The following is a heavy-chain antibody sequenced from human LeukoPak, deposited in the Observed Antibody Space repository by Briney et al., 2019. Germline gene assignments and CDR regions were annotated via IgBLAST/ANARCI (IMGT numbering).Heavy chain of an antibody. CDR1: GFSFSNYG. Sequence: GGTLRLSCAASGFSFSNYGMNWARQAPGKGLEWVSGIIGSGAMTYYADSVKGRFTISRDDSKNTLYLQMNSLRAEDTAVYYCAKFTRTLVRGALVNWGQGTLVTVSS. J-gene: IGHJ4*02. CDR3: AKFTRTLVRGALVN. D-gene: IGHD3-10*01. CDR2: IIGSGAMT. V-gene: IGHV3-23*01.